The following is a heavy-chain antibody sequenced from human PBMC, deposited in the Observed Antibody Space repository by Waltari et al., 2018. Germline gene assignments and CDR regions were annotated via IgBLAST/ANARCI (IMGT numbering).Heavy chain of an antibody. CDR1: GCTFSSYA. CDR3: ARVITFGGVIVWGVIDY. V-gene: IGHV1-69*10. Sequence: QVQLVQSGAEVTKPGSSAKFSCKASGCTFSSYALTLVRQAPGQGLEWMGGIIPILGIANYAQKFQGRVTITADKSTSTAYMELSSLRSEDTAVYYCARVITFGGVIVWGVIDYWGQGTLVTVSS. J-gene: IGHJ4*02. D-gene: IGHD3-16*02. CDR2: IIPILGIA.